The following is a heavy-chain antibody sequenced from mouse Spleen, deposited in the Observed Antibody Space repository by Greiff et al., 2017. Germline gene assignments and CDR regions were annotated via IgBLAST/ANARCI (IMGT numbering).Heavy chain of an antibody. CDR2: INPSNGGT. CDR1: GYTFTSYW. CDR3: ARGDYDDGAWFAY. V-gene: IGHV1-53*01. Sequence: VQLQQPGTELVKPGASVKLSCKASGYTFTSYWMHWVKQRPGQGLEWIGNINPSNGGTNYNEKFKSKATLTVDKSSSTAYMQLSSLTSEDSAVYYCARGDYDDGAWFAYWGQGTLVTVSA. D-gene: IGHD2-4*01. J-gene: IGHJ3*01.